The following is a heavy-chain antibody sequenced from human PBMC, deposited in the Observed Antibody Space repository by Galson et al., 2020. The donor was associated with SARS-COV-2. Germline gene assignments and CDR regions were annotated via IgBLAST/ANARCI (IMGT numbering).Heavy chain of an antibody. CDR1: DGAISRTSYY. D-gene: IGHD2-2*01. J-gene: IGHJ4*02. Sequence: SETLSLTCTVSDGAISRTSYYWTWIRQFPGKGLEWIAYIYSSGTTYYNPSLKSRATISLGTSKNHFSLNLSSVTAADTAVYYCARGSACGTASCFDYWGQGTLVTVSS. CDR3: ARGSACGTASCFDY. V-gene: IGHV4-31*03. CDR2: IYSSGTT.